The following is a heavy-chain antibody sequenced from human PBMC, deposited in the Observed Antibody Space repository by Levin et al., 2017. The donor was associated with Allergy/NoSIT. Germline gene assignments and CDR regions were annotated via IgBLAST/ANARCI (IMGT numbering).Heavy chain of an antibody. D-gene: IGHD2-2*01. CDR2: IYYSGST. J-gene: IGHJ4*02. Sequence: SETLSLTCTVSGGSISSYYWSWIRQPPGKGLEWIGYIYYSGSTNYNPSLKSRVTISVDTSKNQFSLKLSSVTAADTAVYYCARERGYCSSTSCYGFDYWGQGTLVTVSS. CDR3: ARERGYCSSTSCYGFDY. CDR1: GGSISSYY. V-gene: IGHV4-59*01.